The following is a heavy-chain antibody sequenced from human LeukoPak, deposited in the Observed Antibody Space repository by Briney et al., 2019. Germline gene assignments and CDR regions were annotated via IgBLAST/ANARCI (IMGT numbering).Heavy chain of an antibody. Sequence: PSETLSLTCTVSGGSLSSSDYFWGWIRQPPGKGLEWIGRIYYSGSTYYNPSLKSRVTISVDTSKNQFSLKLNSVTAAETAVYYCARHKSGLQRPLDAFDIWGQGTMVTVSS. CDR3: ARHKSGLQRPLDAFDI. CDR1: GGSLSSSDYF. CDR2: IYYSGST. V-gene: IGHV4-39*01. J-gene: IGHJ3*02. D-gene: IGHD1-1*01.